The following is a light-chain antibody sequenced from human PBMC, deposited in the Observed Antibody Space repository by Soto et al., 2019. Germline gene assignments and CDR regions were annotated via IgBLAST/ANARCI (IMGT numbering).Light chain of an antibody. J-gene: IGKJ1*01. CDR3: QQFRNWPWT. V-gene: IGKV3-15*01. Sequence: EIVMTQSPATLSVSPGETATLSCRASQSVSNNVAWYQQKPGQAPRLLILGASTRATGIPARFSGSGSGTEFTLSISSLQSEDFAVYYCQQFRNWPWTFGQGTKVEV. CDR2: GAS. CDR1: QSVSNN.